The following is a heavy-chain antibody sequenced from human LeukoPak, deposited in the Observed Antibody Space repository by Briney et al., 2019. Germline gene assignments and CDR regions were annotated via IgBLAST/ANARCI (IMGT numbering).Heavy chain of an antibody. D-gene: IGHD3-22*01. J-gene: IGHJ5*02. V-gene: IGHV1-2*02. Sequence: ASEKVSCKASGYTLTGYYMHWVRQAPGQGLEWMGWINPNSGGTNYAQKFQGRVTMTRDTSISTAYMELSRLRSDDTAVYYCARDPLVATYYYDSSGYPWGQGPLVPVPS. CDR3: ARDPLVATYYYDSSGYP. CDR2: INPNSGGT. CDR1: GYTLTGYY.